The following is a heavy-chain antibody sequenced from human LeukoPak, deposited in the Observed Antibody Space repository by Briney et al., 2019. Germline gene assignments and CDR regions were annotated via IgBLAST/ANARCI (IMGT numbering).Heavy chain of an antibody. V-gene: IGHV1-2*02. Sequence: VASVKVSCKASGYTFTGYYMHWVRQAPGQGLEWMGWINPNSGGTNYAQKFQGRVTMTRDTSISTAYMELSSLRSEDTAVYFCARDQKVGATPYFGMDVWGQGTTVTVSS. CDR2: INPNSGGT. J-gene: IGHJ6*02. CDR1: GYTFTGYY. CDR3: ARDQKVGATPYFGMDV. D-gene: IGHD1-26*01.